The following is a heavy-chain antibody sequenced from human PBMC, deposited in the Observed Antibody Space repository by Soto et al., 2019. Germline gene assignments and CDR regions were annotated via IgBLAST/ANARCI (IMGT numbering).Heavy chain of an antibody. Sequence: GASVKVSCKASGYTFTSYAMHWVRQAPGQRLEWMGWINAGNGNTKYSQKFQGRVTITRDTSASTAYMELSSLRSEDTAVYYCASQRGYYYDSSGYYSFDYWGQGTLVTVSS. J-gene: IGHJ4*02. CDR3: ASQRGYYYDSSGYYSFDY. CDR1: GYTFTSYA. CDR2: INAGNGNT. V-gene: IGHV1-3*01. D-gene: IGHD3-22*01.